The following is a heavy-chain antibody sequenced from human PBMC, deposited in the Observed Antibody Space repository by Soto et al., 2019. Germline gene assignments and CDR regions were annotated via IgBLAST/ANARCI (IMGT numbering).Heavy chain of an antibody. V-gene: IGHV4-59*08. CDR2: IYYSGST. CDR1: GGSISSYY. CDR3: ARHSLGNWFDP. J-gene: IGHJ5*02. D-gene: IGHD3-16*01. Sequence: SETLSLTCTVSGGSISSYYWSWIWQPPGKGLEWIGYIYYSGSTNYNPSLKSRVTISVDTSKNQFSLKLSSVTAADTAVYYCARHSLGNWFDPWGQGTLVTVSS.